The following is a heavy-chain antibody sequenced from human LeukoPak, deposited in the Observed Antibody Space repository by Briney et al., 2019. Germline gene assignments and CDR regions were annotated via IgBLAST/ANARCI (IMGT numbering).Heavy chain of an antibody. CDR2: ISGSSGTI. V-gene: IGHV3-48*01. Sequence: GGSLRLSCAASGFTFSSYSMNWVRQAPGKGLEWVSYISGSSGTIYYADSVKGRFTISRDNAKNSLYLQMNSLRAEDTAVYYCARESVYYYMDVWGKGTTVTVSS. CDR3: ARESVYYYMDV. CDR1: GFTFSSYS. J-gene: IGHJ6*03.